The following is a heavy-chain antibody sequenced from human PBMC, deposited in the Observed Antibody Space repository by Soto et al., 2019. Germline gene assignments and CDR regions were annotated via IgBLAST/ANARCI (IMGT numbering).Heavy chain of an antibody. CDR2: ISYDGSNK. D-gene: IGHD1-7*01. CDR3: AKGTWNYVALPDY. Sequence: PGGSLRLSCAASGFTFSSYGMHWVRQAPGKGLEWVAVISYDGSNKYYADSVKSRFTISRDNSKNTLYLQMSSLRAEDTAVYYCAKGTWNYVALPDYWGQGTLVTVSS. J-gene: IGHJ4*02. CDR1: GFTFSSYG. V-gene: IGHV3-30*18.